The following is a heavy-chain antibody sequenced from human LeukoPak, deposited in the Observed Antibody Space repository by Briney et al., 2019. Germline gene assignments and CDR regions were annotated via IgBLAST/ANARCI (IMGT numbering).Heavy chain of an antibody. D-gene: IGHD5-12*01. CDR1: GFTFSSYA. V-gene: IGHV3-30-3*01. Sequence: PGGSLRLSCAASGFTFSSYAMHWVRQAPGKGLEWVAVISYDGSNKYYADSVKGRFTISRDNSKNTLYLQMNSLRAEDTAVYYCAKEATGHSFSDYWGQGTLVTVSS. CDR3: AKEATGHSFSDY. CDR2: ISYDGSNK. J-gene: IGHJ4*02.